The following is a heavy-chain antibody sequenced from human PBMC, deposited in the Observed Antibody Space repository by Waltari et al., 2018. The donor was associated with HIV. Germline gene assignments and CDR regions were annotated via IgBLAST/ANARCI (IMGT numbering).Heavy chain of an antibody. CDR1: GSTFTSYC. CDR3: ARDKGASDTYKAEYFQH. CDR2: ISAYNGNT. Sequence: VQSEREMKPPGASVKVSCKPHGSTFTSYCISWLRLAPGQGFEWVGWISAYNGNTNYAQKFRGRVTLTTDTSTSTAYMELRGLRHEDTAIYYCARDKGASDTYKAEYFQHWGRGTLVSVSA. V-gene: IGHV1-18*01. J-gene: IGHJ1*01. D-gene: IGHD1-20*01.